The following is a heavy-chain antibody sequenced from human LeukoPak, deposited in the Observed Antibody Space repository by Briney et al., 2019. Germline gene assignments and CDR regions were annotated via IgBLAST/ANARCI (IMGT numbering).Heavy chain of an antibody. D-gene: IGHD6-19*01. Sequence: GGSLRLSCAASGFTFSSYSMNWVRQAPGKGLEWVSYISSSSSTIYYADSVKGRFTISRDNAKNSLYLQMNSLRAEDTAVYYCATLLAVAGREFWGQGTLVTVSS. V-gene: IGHV3-48*01. CDR2: ISSSSSTI. CDR1: GFTFSSYS. CDR3: ATLLAVAGREF. J-gene: IGHJ4*02.